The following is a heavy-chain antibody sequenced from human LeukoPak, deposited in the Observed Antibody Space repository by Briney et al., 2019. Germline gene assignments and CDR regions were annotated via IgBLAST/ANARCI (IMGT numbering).Heavy chain of an antibody. D-gene: IGHD4-17*01. J-gene: IGHJ5*02. Sequence: GGSLRLSCAASGFTFSSYAMSWVRQAPGKGLEWVSAISGSGGSTYYADSVKGRFTISRDNSKNALYLQMNSLRAEDTAVYYCAKGGDYGDWSGRFDPWGQGTLVTVSS. CDR1: GFTFSSYA. CDR3: AKGGDYGDWSGRFDP. CDR2: ISGSGGST. V-gene: IGHV3-23*01.